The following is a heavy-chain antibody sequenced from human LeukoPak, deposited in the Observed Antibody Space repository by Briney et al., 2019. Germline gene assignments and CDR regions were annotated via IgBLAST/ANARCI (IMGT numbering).Heavy chain of an antibody. CDR2: ISGSGGGT. V-gene: IGHV3-23*01. D-gene: IGHD6-13*01. CDR3: AKHSSSWHYFDY. CDR1: GFTFSTYA. Sequence: GGSLRLSCAASGFTFSTYAMSWLRQAPGKGLEWVSAISGSGGGTYFADSVKGRFTISRDNSKNTLFLQMDSLRADDTAVYYCAKHSSSWHYFDYWGQGTLVTVSS. J-gene: IGHJ4*02.